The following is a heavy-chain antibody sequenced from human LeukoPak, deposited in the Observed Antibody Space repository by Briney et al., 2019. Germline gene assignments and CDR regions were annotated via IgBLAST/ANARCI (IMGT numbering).Heavy chain of an antibody. J-gene: IGHJ4*02. CDR1: GASIRSYY. V-gene: IGHV4-4*09. Sequence: RSSETLSLTCSVSGASIRSYYWRWLRHPPGKGLEWIGYISSTGGTNYNPSLTSRATVSVDTSKNLFSLELESVTAADTAVYFCARRSVTRWYYSDWGQGTLVTVSS. D-gene: IGHD3-10*01. CDR3: ARRSVTRWYYSD. CDR2: ISSTGGT.